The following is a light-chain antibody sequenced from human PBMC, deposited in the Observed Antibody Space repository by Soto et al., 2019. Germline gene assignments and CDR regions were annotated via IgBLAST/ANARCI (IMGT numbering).Light chain of an antibody. CDR3: QQYNSYSRT. V-gene: IGKV1-5*01. CDR2: DAS. Sequence: DIQMTQSPSTLSASVGDRVTITCRACQSISSWLAWYQQKPGKAPKLLIYDASSLESGVPSRFSGSGSGTEFTLTISSLQPDDFATYYCQQYNSYSRTFGQGTQVDI. CDR1: QSISSW. J-gene: IGKJ1*01.